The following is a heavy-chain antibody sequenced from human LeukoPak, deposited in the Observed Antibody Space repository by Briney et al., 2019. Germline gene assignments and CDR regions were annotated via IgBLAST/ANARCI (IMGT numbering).Heavy chain of an antibody. J-gene: IGHJ6*02. D-gene: IGHD2-2*01. CDR1: GGSISSGGYY. CDR3: ARDSATPNSYYYGMDV. V-gene: IGHV4-31*03. Sequence: SETLSLTCTVSGGSISSGGYYWSWIRQHPGKGLEWIGYIYYSGSTYYNPSLKSRVTISVDTSKNQFSLKLSSVTAADTAVYYCARDSATPNSYYYGMDVWGQGTTVTVSS. CDR2: IYYSGST.